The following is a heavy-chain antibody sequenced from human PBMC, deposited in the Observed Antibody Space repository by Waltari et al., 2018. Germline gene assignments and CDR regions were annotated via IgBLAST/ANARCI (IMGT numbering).Heavy chain of an antibody. J-gene: IGHJ5*02. D-gene: IGHD5-12*01. Sequence: EVQLVESGGGLVQPGGSLRLSCAASGFTLSSYWMSWVRQAPGKGLEWVANIKQEGSEKYYVDSVKGRFTISRDNAKNSLYLQMNSLRAEDTAVYYCARDSGYSGYDPWGQGTLVTVSS. CDR3: ARDSGYSGYDP. CDR1: GFTLSSYW. CDR2: IKQEGSEK. V-gene: IGHV3-7*01.